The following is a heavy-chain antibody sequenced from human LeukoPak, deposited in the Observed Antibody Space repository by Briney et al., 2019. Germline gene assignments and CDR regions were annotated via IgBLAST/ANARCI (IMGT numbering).Heavy chain of an antibody. Sequence: SETLSLTCTVSGGSISSYYWSWIRQPPGKGLEWIGYIYYSGSTNYNPSLKSRVTISVDTSKNQFSLKLSSVTAADTAVYYCATLGGLGWPSLTGYSDYWGQGTLVTVSS. D-gene: IGHD1-26*01. CDR2: IYYSGST. V-gene: IGHV4-59*01. CDR1: GGSISSYY. CDR3: ATLGGLGWPSLTGYSDY. J-gene: IGHJ4*02.